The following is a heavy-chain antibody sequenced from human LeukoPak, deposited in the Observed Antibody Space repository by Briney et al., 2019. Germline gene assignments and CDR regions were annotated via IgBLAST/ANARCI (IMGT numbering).Heavy chain of an antibody. Sequence: SVKVSCKASGGTFSSYAISWVRQAPGQGLEWMGGIIPIFGTANYAQKFQGRVTITADESTSTAYVELSSLRSEDTAVYYCASLLTTAGPPTFAPPGYWGQGTLVTVSS. D-gene: IGHD4-17*01. CDR3: ASLLTTAGPPTFAPPGY. J-gene: IGHJ4*02. CDR2: IIPIFGTA. V-gene: IGHV1-69*13. CDR1: GGTFSSYA.